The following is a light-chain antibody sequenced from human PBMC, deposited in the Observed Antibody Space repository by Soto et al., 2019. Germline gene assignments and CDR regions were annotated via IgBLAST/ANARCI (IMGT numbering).Light chain of an antibody. V-gene: IGKV1-12*01. CDR2: AAS. CDR3: QQANSFPPT. CDR1: QGISGY. Sequence: DIQLTQSPSSVSASVGDRVTITCRASQGISGYLAWYQQKPGKVPKLLIYAASSLQSGVPLRFSGSGSGTDFTLTISSLQAEDSATYYCQQANSFPPTFGGGTKVDIK. J-gene: IGKJ4*01.